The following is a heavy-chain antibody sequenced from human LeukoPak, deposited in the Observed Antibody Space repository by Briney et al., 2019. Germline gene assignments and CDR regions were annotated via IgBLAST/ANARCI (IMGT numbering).Heavy chain of an antibody. CDR1: GGTFSSYA. D-gene: IGHD6-19*01. Sequence: GASVKVSCKASGGTFSSYAISWVRQAPGQGLEWMGGIIPIFGTANYAQKFQGRVTITADESTSTAYMELSSLRSEDTAVYYCARDIAVAGEPDYWGQGTLVTVSS. CDR2: IIPIFGTA. CDR3: ARDIAVAGEPDY. V-gene: IGHV1-69*13. J-gene: IGHJ4*02.